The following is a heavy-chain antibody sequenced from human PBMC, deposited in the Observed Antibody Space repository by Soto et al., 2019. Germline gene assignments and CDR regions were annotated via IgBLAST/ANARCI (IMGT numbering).Heavy chain of an antibody. J-gene: IGHJ3*02. V-gene: IGHV3-30-3*01. CDR3: ARATSGWYKDAFDI. CDR2: ISYDGSNK. CDR1: GCTFSSCA. D-gene: IGHD6-19*01. Sequence: QVQLVESGGGVVQPGRSLRLSCAASGCTFSSCAMHWVRQAPGKGLEWVAVISYDGSNKYYADSVKGRFTISRDNSKNTLYLQMNSLRAEDTAVYYCARATSGWYKDAFDIWGQGTMVTVSS.